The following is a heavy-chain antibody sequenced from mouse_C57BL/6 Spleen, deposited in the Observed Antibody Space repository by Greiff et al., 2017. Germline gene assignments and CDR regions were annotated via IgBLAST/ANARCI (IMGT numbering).Heavy chain of an antibody. CDR1: GFTFSDYG. J-gene: IGHJ4*01. Sequence: EVQLVESGGGLVKPGGSLKLSCAASGFTFSDYGMHWVRQAPEKGLEWVAYISSGSSTTYYADTVKGRFTITIDKDKSTLFLQMNSLRSEDAAMYYCAFGSSPYYYAMDYWGQGTSVTVSS. D-gene: IGHD1-1*01. CDR2: ISSGSSTT. CDR3: AFGSSPYYYAMDY. V-gene: IGHV5-17*01.